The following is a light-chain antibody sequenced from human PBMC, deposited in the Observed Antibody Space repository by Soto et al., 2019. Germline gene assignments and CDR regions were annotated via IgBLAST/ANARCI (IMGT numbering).Light chain of an antibody. CDR3: QQYNNGPPIT. CDR2: GAS. Sequence: EIVMPQSNETLSVSPGERSTLSCMASQSVSSNLAWYQQKPGQAPRLLIYGASTRATGIPARFSGSGSGTEFTLTIRRLQSEDFAVYYCQQYNNGPPITLGQGTRLEIK. CDR1: QSVSSN. V-gene: IGKV3-15*01. J-gene: IGKJ5*01.